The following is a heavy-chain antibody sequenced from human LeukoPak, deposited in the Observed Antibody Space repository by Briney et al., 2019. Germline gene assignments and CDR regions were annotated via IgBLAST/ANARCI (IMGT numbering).Heavy chain of an antibody. CDR1: GYTFTSYD. D-gene: IGHD6-19*01. CDR2: ISTSNGNT. Sequence: EASVKVSCKASGYTFTSYDINWVRQATGQGLEWMGWISTSNGNTNYAQKFQGRVTMTTDTSTSTAYMELRTLRSDDTAVYYCARDSSGWYHWFDSWGQGTLVTVSS. V-gene: IGHV1-18*01. CDR3: ARDSSGWYHWFDS. J-gene: IGHJ5*01.